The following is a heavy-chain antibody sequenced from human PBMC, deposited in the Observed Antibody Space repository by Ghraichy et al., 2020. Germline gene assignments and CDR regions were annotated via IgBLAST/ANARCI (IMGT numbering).Heavy chain of an antibody. J-gene: IGHJ4*02. CDR2: ISGSGGDT. D-gene: IGHD1-14*01. CDR1: GFTFRYYA. Sequence: GGSLRLSGAASGFTFRYYAMSWVRQAPGKGLEWISAISGSGGDTYYADSVKGRFTISRDNSKDSVSLQMNSLRAEDTAVYYCAKDHGTEGFDYWGQGTLVSVSS. V-gene: IGHV3-23*01. CDR3: AKDHGTEGFDY.